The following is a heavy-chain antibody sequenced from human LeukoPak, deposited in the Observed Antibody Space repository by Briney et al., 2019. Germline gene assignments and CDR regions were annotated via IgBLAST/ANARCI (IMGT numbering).Heavy chain of an antibody. D-gene: IGHD3-3*01. J-gene: IGHJ3*02. Sequence: ASVKVSCKVSGYNFLGYGISWVRQAPGVGLEWMGISNPNGGSTSYAQQFQGRVTMTRDTSTSTVYMELTSLRSEDTALYYCARLTRSGTAFDIWGQGTMVTVSS. CDR1: GYNFLGYG. V-gene: IGHV1-46*01. CDR3: ARLTRSGTAFDI. CDR2: SNPNGGST.